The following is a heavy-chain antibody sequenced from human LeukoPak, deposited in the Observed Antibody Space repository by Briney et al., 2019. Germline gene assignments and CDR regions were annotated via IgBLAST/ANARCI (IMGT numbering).Heavy chain of an antibody. V-gene: IGHV1-69*13. J-gene: IGHJ6*02. Sequence: ASVKVSCKASGYTFTSYGISWVRQAPGQGLEWMGGIIPIFGTANYAQKFQGRVTITADESTSTAYMELSSLRSEDTAVYYCARGYYDSSGYWVPERNYYYYYGMDVWGQGTTVTVSS. CDR2: IIPIFGTA. CDR1: GYTFTSYG. CDR3: ARGYYDSSGYWVPERNYYYYYGMDV. D-gene: IGHD3-22*01.